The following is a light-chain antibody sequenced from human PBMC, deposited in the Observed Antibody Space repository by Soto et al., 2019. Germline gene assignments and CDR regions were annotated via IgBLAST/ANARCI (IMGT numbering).Light chain of an antibody. CDR1: QSISNW. V-gene: IGKV1-5*01. Sequence: DIQMTQSPSTLSASEGDRVTITCRTSQSISNWLAWYQQKPGKAPELLIYDVSNLESGVPSRFSGSGSGTEFTLTISSLQPDDFATYYCQQYNTYMLTFGGGTKVEIK. CDR2: DVS. CDR3: QQYNTYMLT. J-gene: IGKJ4*01.